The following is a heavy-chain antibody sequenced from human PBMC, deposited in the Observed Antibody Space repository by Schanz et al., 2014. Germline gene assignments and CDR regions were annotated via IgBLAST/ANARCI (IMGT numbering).Heavy chain of an antibody. CDR2: INPNSGDT. Sequence: QVQLVQSGAEVKKPGASVKVSCKASGYTFTGYYVHWVRQAPGQGLEWMGWINPNSGDTNYAQKFQGRVTMTRDTSITTAYMELRRLRSDDTAVYYCARGGAIVGAYFDYWGQGTLVTVSS. CDR1: GYTFTGYY. J-gene: IGHJ4*02. CDR3: ARGGAIVGAYFDY. D-gene: IGHD1-26*01. V-gene: IGHV1-2*02.